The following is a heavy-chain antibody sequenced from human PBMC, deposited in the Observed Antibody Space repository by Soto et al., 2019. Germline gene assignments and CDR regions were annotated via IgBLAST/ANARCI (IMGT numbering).Heavy chain of an antibody. D-gene: IGHD2-15*01. CDR3: ARDRHSLGYCSGGSGSYYHYGMDV. V-gene: IGHV1-69*12. Sequence: QVQLVQSGAEVKKPGSSVKVSCKASGGTFSSYAISWVRQAPGQGLEWMGGIIPIFGTANDAQKFQGRVTITADEYTSTAYMEMRSLRSEDTAMYYCARDRHSLGYCSGGSGSYYHYGMDVWGQGTTVTVSS. CDR2: IIPIFGTA. CDR1: GGTFSSYA. J-gene: IGHJ6*02.